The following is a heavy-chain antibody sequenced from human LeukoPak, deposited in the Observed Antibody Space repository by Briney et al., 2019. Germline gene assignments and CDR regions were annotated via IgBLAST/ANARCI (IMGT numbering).Heavy chain of an antibody. D-gene: IGHD5-12*01. CDR1: GINFRGYW. J-gene: IGHJ4*02. CDR2: MKQDGSEK. Sequence: GGSLRLSCAVSGINFRGYWMAWVRQAPGKGLQWVANMKQDGSEKYYVDSVKGRFTISRDNAKNSLYLEMNSLRVEDTAVYHCARDLGHTGYDLYDYWGPGTLVTVSS. V-gene: IGHV3-7*01. CDR3: ARDLGHTGYDLYDY.